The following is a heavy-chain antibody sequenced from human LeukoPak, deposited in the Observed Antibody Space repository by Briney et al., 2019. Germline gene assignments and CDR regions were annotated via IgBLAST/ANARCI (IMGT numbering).Heavy chain of an antibody. V-gene: IGHV1-46*01. CDR3: ARALPRITFDY. J-gene: IGHJ4*02. CDR2: INPSGGST. CDR1: GYTFTGYY. Sequence: GASVKASCKASGYTFTGYYMHWVRQAPGQGLEWMGIINPSGGSTSYAQKFQGRVTMTRDTSTSTVYMELSSLRSEDTAVYYCARALPRITFDYWGQGTLVTVSS. D-gene: IGHD3-10*01.